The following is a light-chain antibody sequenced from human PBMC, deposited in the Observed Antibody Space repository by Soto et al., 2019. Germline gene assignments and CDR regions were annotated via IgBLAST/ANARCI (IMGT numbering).Light chain of an antibody. V-gene: IGKV1-5*03. Sequence: DIQMTQSPSTLSGSVGDRVTITCRASQRISSWLAWYQQKPGKAPKLLIYKASSLESGVPSRFSGSGSGTEFTLTISSLQPDDFATYYCQQYNSYSWTFGQGTKVEIK. CDR3: QQYNSYSWT. J-gene: IGKJ1*01. CDR1: QRISSW. CDR2: KAS.